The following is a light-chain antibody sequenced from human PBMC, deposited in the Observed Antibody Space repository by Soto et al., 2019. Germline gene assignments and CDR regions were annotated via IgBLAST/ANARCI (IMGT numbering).Light chain of an antibody. V-gene: IGKV1-9*01. Sequence: DIHLTQSPSFLSASVGDRVTITCRPSQAVPNNMAWYQQKPGKAPKVLIYDASNLESGVPSRFSGSGSGTEFILTISSLQPDDFTTYYCQHYGGMWAFGQGTKVDIK. CDR2: DAS. CDR3: QHYGGMWA. CDR1: QAVPNN. J-gene: IGKJ1*01.